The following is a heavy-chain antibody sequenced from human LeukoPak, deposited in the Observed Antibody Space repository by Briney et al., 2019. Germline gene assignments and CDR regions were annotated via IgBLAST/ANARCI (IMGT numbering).Heavy chain of an antibody. J-gene: IGHJ4*02. CDR2: ISSSSSYI. V-gene: IGHV3-21*01. CDR1: GFTFSSYS. D-gene: IGHD6-13*01. Sequence: GGSLRLSCAASGFTFSSYSMNWVRQAPGKGLEWVSSISSSSSYIYYADSVKGRFTISRDNAKNSLYLQMNSLRAEDTAVYYCASGLSAAIDYSDYWGQGTLVTVSS. CDR3: ASGLSAAIDYSDY.